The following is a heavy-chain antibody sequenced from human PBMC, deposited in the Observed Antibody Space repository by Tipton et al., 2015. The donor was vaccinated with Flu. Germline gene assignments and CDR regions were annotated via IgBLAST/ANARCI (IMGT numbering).Heavy chain of an antibody. CDR3: ARVAGYSGSYRDAFDI. CDR1: GGSISSYY. D-gene: IGHD1-26*01. CDR2: IYTSGST. V-gene: IGHV4-4*07. Sequence: LRLSCTVSGGSISSYYWSWIRQPAGKGLEWIGRIYTSGSTNYNPPLKSRVTMSVDTSKNQFSLKLSSVTAADTAVYYCARVAGYSGSYRDAFDIWGQGTMVTVSS. J-gene: IGHJ3*02.